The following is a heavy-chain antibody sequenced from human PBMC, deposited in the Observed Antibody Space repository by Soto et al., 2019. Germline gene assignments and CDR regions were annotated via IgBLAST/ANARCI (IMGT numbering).Heavy chain of an antibody. CDR1: GFTFSSYG. J-gene: IGHJ5*02. CDR3: ARDRSGSPSWFDP. Sequence: QVQLVESGGGVVQPGRSLRLSCAASGFTFSSYGMHWVRQAPGKGLEWVAVIWYDGSNKYYADSVKGRFTISRDNSKNTLYLQMNSLSAEDTAVYYCARDRSGSPSWFDPWGQGTLVTVSS. CDR2: IWYDGSNK. D-gene: IGHD3-10*01. V-gene: IGHV3-33*01.